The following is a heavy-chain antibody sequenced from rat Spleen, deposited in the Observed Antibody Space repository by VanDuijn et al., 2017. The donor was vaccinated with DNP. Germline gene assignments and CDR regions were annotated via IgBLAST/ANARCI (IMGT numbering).Heavy chain of an antibody. D-gene: IGHD1-1*01. CDR3: ARLRLEWEVRAMDA. J-gene: IGHJ4*01. CDR2: VNSGGTT. V-gene: IGHV3-3*01. Sequence: EVQLQESGPGLVKPSQSLSLTCSVTGYSISSIYRWNWIRKFPGNKLEWMGYVNSGGTTKYNPSLKSRISITRDTSKNQFFLQVNSVTTEDTATYYCARLRLEWEVRAMDAWGQGTSVTVSS. CDR1: GYSISSIYR.